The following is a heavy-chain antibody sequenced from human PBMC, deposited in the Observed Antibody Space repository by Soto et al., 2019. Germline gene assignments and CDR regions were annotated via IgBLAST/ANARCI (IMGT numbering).Heavy chain of an antibody. J-gene: IGHJ4*02. Sequence: QVQLVQSGAEVKKPGSSVKVSCKASGGTFSSYTISWVRQAPGQGLEWMGRIIPILGIANYAQKFQGRVTITAEKSTSTAYMELSSLRSEDTAVYYCARSGGYDSSGYYYGYWGQGTLVTVSS. CDR3: ARSGGYDSSGYYYGY. CDR2: IIPILGIA. D-gene: IGHD3-22*01. CDR1: GGTFSSYT. V-gene: IGHV1-69*02.